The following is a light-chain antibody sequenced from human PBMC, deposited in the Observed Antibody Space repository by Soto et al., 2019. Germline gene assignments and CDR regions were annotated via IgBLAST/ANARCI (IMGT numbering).Light chain of an antibody. CDR1: SSDVGDYNY. Sequence: QSALTQPASVSGSPGQSITISCTGTSSDVGDYNYVSWYQQHPGKAPKLMIYEVSNRPSGVSNRFSGSKSGNTASLTISGLQAEDEADYYCSSYTTSSSWMFGGGTKLT. CDR2: EVS. J-gene: IGLJ3*02. V-gene: IGLV2-14*01. CDR3: SSYTTSSSWM.